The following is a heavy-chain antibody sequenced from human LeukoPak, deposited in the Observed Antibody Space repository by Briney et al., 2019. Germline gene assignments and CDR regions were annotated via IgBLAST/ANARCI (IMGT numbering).Heavy chain of an antibody. J-gene: IGHJ4*02. CDR1: GYTFTSYY. CDR2: IKPSAKST. CDR3: AREVPETFNFDY. Sequence: ASVTVSCKASGYTFTSYYMHWVRQAPGQGLEWMGVIKPSAKSTLYAQKFQGRVTITSDMSTSTVYVELSSLRSEDTAVYYCAREVPETFNFDYWSQGTLVTVSS. V-gene: IGHV1-46*01. D-gene: IGHD2/OR15-2a*01.